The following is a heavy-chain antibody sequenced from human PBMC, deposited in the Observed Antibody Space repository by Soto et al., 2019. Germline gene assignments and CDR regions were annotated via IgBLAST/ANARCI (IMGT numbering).Heavy chain of an antibody. V-gene: IGHV4-39*01. CDR2: IYYSGST. J-gene: IGHJ6*03. Sequence: SETLSLTCTVSGGSISSSSYYWGWIRQPPGKGLEWIGSIYYSGSTYYNPSLKSRVTISVDTSKNQFSLKLSSVTAADTAVYYCARHSGRGRYYYYMDVWGKGTTVTVSS. CDR1: GGSISSSSYY. D-gene: IGHD2-15*01. CDR3: ARHSGRGRYYYYMDV.